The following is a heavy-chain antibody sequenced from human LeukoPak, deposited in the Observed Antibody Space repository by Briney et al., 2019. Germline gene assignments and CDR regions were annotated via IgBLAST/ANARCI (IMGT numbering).Heavy chain of an antibody. Sequence: GGSLRLSCAASGLTFDDYAMHWVRQAPGKGLEWVSGISWNSGSIGYADPVKGRFTISRDNGKKSLYLQMNSLRAEDTGLYYCAKSRSWSRGAFDIWGQGTMVTVSS. CDR3: AKSRSWSRGAFDI. D-gene: IGHD6-13*01. CDR1: GLTFDDYA. V-gene: IGHV3-9*01. CDR2: ISWNSGSI. J-gene: IGHJ3*02.